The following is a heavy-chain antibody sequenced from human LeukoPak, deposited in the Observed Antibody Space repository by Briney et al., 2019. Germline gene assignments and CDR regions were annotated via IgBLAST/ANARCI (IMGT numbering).Heavy chain of an antibody. J-gene: IGHJ4*02. Sequence: PGGSLRLSCAASGFTFSSYSMNWVRQAPGKGLEWVSSISSSSSYIYYADSVKGRFTISRDNAKNSLYLQMNSLRAEDTAVYYCARDTYYYDSSGYRGGYWGQGTLVTVSS. D-gene: IGHD3-22*01. CDR3: ARDTYYYDSSGYRGGY. CDR1: GFTFSSYS. V-gene: IGHV3-21*01. CDR2: ISSSSSYI.